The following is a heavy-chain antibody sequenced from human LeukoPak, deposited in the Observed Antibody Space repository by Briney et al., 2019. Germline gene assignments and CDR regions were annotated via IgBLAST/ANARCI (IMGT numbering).Heavy chain of an antibody. CDR3: ARDPTPDCSGGSCYSDSYYGMDV. CDR1: GGSISSYY. Sequence: NAAETLSLTCSVSGGSISSYYWSWIRQPPGKGLEWIGYIYYSGSTNYNPSLKSRVTISVDTSKNQFSLKLSSVTAADTAVYYCARDPTPDCSGGSCYSDSYYGMDVWGQGTTVTVSS. V-gene: IGHV4-59*01. D-gene: IGHD2-15*01. J-gene: IGHJ6*02. CDR2: IYYSGST.